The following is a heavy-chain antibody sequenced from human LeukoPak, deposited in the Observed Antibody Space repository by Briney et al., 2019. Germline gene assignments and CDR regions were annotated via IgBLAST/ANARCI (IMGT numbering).Heavy chain of an antibody. Sequence: PGGSLRPSCAASGFTFSSYAMSWVRQAPGKGLEWVSGISGSGGSTYYAESVKGRFTISRDNSKNTLYLQMNSLRAEDTAVYYCARSIVGATPFDPWGQGTLVTVSS. D-gene: IGHD1-26*01. CDR1: GFTFSSYA. CDR3: ARSIVGATPFDP. J-gene: IGHJ5*02. CDR2: ISGSGGST. V-gene: IGHV3-23*01.